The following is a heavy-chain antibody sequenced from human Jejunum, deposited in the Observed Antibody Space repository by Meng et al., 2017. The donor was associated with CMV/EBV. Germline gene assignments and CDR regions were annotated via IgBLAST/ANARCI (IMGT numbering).Heavy chain of an antibody. J-gene: IGHJ4*02. CDR2: VFWDDDK. CDR3: AHRREHSGSWEWGDFDY. CDR1: VFFHSHGGVV. D-gene: IGHD3-10*01. Sequence: QITLYDFCRTLVNRNQILTLTCIFTVFFHSHGGVVVGWIRSVSGKALEYLAVVFWDDDKFYSRSLKSRLPLAQDTPKDEVVLTMANMDPVETATHYCAHRREHSGSWEWGDFDYWGQGTLVTVSS. V-gene: IGHV2-5*02.